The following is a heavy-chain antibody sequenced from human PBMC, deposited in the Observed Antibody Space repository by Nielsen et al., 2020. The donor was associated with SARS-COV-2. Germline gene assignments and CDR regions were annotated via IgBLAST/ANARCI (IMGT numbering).Heavy chain of an antibody. Sequence: GGSLRLSCAASGFTFSSYAMHWVRQAPGKGLEWVAVISYDGSNKYYADSVKGRFTISRDNSKNTLYLQMNSLRAEDTAVYYCARGSMARGSFDYWGQGTLVTVSS. V-gene: IGHV3-30-3*01. J-gene: IGHJ4*02. D-gene: IGHD3-16*01. CDR3: ARGSMARGSFDY. CDR1: GFTFSSYA. CDR2: ISYDGSNK.